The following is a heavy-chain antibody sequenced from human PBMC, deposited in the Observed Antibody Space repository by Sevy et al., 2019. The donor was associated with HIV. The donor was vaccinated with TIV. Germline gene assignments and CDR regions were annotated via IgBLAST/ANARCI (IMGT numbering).Heavy chain of an antibody. CDR2: IIPILGIA. CDR3: AQGQAVAGTHY. V-gene: IGHV1-69*10. J-gene: IGHJ4*02. Sequence: SVKVSCKASRGTFSSYAISWVRQAPGQGLEWMGGIIPILGIANYAQKFQGRVTITADKSTSTAYMELGRLRSEDSAVYYCAQGQAVAGTHYWGQGTLVTVSS. CDR1: RGTFSSYA. D-gene: IGHD6-19*01.